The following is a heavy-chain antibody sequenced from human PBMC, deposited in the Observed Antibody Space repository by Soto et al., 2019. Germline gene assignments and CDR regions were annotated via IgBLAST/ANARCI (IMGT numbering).Heavy chain of an antibody. Sequence: QVQLVQSGAEVKKPGSSVKVSCKASGGTFSSYAISWVRQAPGQGLEWMGGIIPIFGTANYAQTFQGRVTITADESTSTAYMELSSLRSEDTAVYYCASCDYYDSSGYYHYYYGMDVWGQGTTFTVSS. D-gene: IGHD3-22*01. CDR2: IIPIFGTA. CDR1: GGTFSSYA. CDR3: ASCDYYDSSGYYHYYYGMDV. J-gene: IGHJ6*02. V-gene: IGHV1-69*01.